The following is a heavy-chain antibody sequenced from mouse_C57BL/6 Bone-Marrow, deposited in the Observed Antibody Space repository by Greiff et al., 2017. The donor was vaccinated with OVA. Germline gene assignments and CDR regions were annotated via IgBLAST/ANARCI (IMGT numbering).Heavy chain of an antibody. J-gene: IGHJ1*03. D-gene: IGHD1-1*01. V-gene: IGHV1-69*01. CDR3: ARWGYYAYLDV. Sequence: VQLQQPGAELVMPGASVKLSCKASGYTFTSYWMHWVKQRPGQGLEWIGEIDPSDSYTNYNQKFKGKSTLTVDKSSSTAYMQLSSLTSEDSAVYYCARWGYYAYLDVWGTGTTVTVSS. CDR2: IDPSDSYT. CDR1: GYTFTSYW.